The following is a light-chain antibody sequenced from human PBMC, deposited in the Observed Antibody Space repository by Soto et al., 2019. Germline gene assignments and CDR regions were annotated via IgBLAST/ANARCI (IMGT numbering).Light chain of an antibody. Sequence: DIQMTQSPSSLSASVGYRVTITCRASQTTNNYLNWYQLKPGKAPKLLIYDASSLESGVPSRFSGSGSGTEFTLTISSLQPDDFATYYCQQYNSYWTFGQGTKVDIK. V-gene: IGKV1-5*01. CDR2: DAS. CDR3: QQYNSYWT. J-gene: IGKJ1*01. CDR1: QTTNNY.